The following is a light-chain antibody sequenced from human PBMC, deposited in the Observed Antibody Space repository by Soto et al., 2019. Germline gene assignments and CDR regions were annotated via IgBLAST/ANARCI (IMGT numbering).Light chain of an antibody. CDR2: EVS. CDR3: SSYAGSNNFRV. V-gene: IGLV2-8*01. Sequence: QSALTQPPSASGSPGQSVTISCTGASSDIGGSNYVSWYQQHPGKAPKLMIYEVSQRPSGVPDRFSGSKSGNTASLTVSGLQAEDEAHYYCSSYAGSNNFRVFGGGTKLTVL. CDR1: SSDIGGSNY. J-gene: IGLJ2*01.